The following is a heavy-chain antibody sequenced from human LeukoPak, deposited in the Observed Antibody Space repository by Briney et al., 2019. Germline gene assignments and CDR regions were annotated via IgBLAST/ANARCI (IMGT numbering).Heavy chain of an antibody. CDR2: ISSSSCYI. CDR3: ASDYYDSSGYYNWFDP. Sequence: GGSLRLSCAASGFTFSSYSMNWVRQAPGKGLEWVSSISSSSCYIYYADSVKGRFTISRDNAKNSLYLQMNSLRAEDTAVYYCASDYYDSSGYYNWFDPWGQGTLVTVSS. D-gene: IGHD3-22*01. J-gene: IGHJ5*02. V-gene: IGHV3-21*01. CDR1: GFTFSSYS.